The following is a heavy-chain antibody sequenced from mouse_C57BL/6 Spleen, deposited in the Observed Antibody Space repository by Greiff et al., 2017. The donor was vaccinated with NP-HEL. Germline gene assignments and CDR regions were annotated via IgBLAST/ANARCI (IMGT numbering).Heavy chain of an antibody. CDR3: ARPDYSWYFDV. Sequence: QVQLQQSGAELVKPGASVKISCKASGYAFSSYWMNWVKQRPGKGLEWIGQNYPGDGDTNYNGKFKGKATLTADKSSSTAYMQLSSLTSEDSAVYFCARPDYSWYFDVWGTGTTVTVSS. CDR2: NYPGDGDT. J-gene: IGHJ1*03. CDR1: GYAFSSYW. D-gene: IGHD1-1*01. V-gene: IGHV1-80*01.